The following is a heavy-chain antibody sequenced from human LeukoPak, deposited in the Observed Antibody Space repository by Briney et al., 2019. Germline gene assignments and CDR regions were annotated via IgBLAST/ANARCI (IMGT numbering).Heavy chain of an antibody. V-gene: IGHV3-30*02. Sequence: GVSLSLPCAASGFTFSDYGMHWVRQAPGKGLGWVAFIRNDGSYEYYPDSVKARFTISRDNSRNALFLQMNSLRAEDTAVYYCAKGGSPSHNWFNSWGQGTLVTVSS. CDR1: GFTFSDYG. J-gene: IGHJ5*01. D-gene: IGHD2-15*01. CDR2: IRNDGSYE. CDR3: AKGGSPSHNWFNS.